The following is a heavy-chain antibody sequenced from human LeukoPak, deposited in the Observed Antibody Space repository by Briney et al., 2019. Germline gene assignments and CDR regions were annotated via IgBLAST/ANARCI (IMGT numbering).Heavy chain of an antibody. D-gene: IGHD2-15*01. J-gene: IGHJ3*02. CDR1: GITFDDYA. Sequence: PGRSLRLSCAASGITFDDYAMYWVRQGPGKGLEWVAGISWNSVSIGYADSVKGRFTISRDNAKNSLYLQMNSLRNEDTALYYRAKELGGGSDGLDIWGQGTMVTVSS. CDR2: ISWNSVSI. V-gene: IGHV3-9*01. CDR3: AKELGGGSDGLDI.